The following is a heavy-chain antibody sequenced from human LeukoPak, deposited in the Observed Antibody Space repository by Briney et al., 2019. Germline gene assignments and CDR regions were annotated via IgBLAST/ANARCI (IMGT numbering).Heavy chain of an antibody. Sequence: GGSLRLSCAASGFTFSSYGMHWVRQAPGKGLEWVAVISYDGSNKYYADSVKGRFTISRDNSKNTLYLQMNSLRAEDTAVYYCAKDRAVTTFAPGVNWFDPWGQGTLVTGS. CDR2: ISYDGSNK. D-gene: IGHD4-11*01. CDR1: GFTFSSYG. CDR3: AKDRAVTTFAPGVNWFDP. J-gene: IGHJ5*02. V-gene: IGHV3-30*18.